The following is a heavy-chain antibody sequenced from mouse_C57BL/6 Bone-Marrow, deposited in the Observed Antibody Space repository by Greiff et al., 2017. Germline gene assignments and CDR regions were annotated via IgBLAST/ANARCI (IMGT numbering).Heavy chain of an antibody. CDR3: ARDTYYYGSRRGYWYFDV. CDR1: GFTFSDYH. CDR2: INYDGSST. J-gene: IGHJ1*03. V-gene: IGHV5-16*01. Sequence: EVKVVESEGGLVQPGSSMKLSCTASGFTFSDYHMAWVRQVPEKGLEWVANINYDGSSTYYLDSLKSRFIISSDNAKNILYLQMSSLKSEDTATYYCARDTYYYGSRRGYWYFDVWGTGTTVTVSS. D-gene: IGHD1-1*01.